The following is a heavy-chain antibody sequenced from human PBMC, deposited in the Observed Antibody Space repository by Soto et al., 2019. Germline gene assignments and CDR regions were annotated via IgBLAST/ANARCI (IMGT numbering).Heavy chain of an antibody. V-gene: IGHV5-51*01. CDR2: IYPGDSDT. J-gene: IGHJ6*02. CDR3: ARPQFSLYYYYGLEV. D-gene: IGHD3-3*01. CDR1: GYTFTSYW. Sequence: PGESLKISCKASGYTFTSYWIGWVRQMPGKGLEWMGIIYPGDSDTRYSPSFQGQVTISVDKSISTAYLQWSSLKASDTAMYYCARPQFSLYYYYGLEVWGQGTTVTVSS.